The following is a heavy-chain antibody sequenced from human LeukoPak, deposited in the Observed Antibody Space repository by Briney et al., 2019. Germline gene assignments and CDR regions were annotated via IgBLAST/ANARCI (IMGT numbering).Heavy chain of an antibody. V-gene: IGHV3-7*01. CDR3: AREYDYGVSRADY. D-gene: IGHD4-17*01. CDR1: GFTFSSYW. CDR2: INQDGSEK. Sequence: GGSLRLSCAASGFTFSSYWMSWVRQAPGKGLEWVAHINQDGSEKHFVDSVEGRFTISRDNAANSLFLQMNSLRAEDTAVYCCAREYDYGVSRADYWGQGTLVTVSS. J-gene: IGHJ4*02.